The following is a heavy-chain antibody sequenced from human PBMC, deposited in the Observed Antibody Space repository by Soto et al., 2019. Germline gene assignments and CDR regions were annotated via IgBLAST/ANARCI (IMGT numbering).Heavy chain of an antibody. CDR1: GFNFDNYG. J-gene: IGHJ4*02. CDR3: AKDRVGGTFYTPLGF. V-gene: IGHV3-30*18. Sequence: GGSLRLSCQASGFNFDNYGMHWVRQAPGKGLEWVAVITYDGSNKYYADSVKGRFTISRDNSKNTLSLHLNTLKPEDTAVYHCAKDRVGGTFYTPLGFWGQGTLVTVS. CDR2: ITYDGSNK. D-gene: IGHD1-7*01.